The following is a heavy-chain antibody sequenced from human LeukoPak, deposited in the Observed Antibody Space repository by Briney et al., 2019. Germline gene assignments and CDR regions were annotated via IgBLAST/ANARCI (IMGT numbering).Heavy chain of an antibody. CDR3: TKGASLYVTGPDF. CDR1: GFTFSSYS. J-gene: IGHJ4*02. CDR2: ISSSSSTI. D-gene: IGHD3-9*01. Sequence: GGSLRLSCAASGFTFSSYSMNWVRQAPGKGLEWVSYISSSSSTIYYADSVKGRFTISRDNAKNSLYLQMNNLRVDDTAIYYCTKGASLYVTGPDFWGPGTLVIVSS. V-gene: IGHV3-48*01.